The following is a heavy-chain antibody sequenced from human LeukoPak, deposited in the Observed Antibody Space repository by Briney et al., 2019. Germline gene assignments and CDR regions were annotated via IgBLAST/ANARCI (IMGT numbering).Heavy chain of an antibody. V-gene: IGHV1-69*05. Sequence: SVKVSCKASGGTFSSYAISWVRQAPGQGLEWMGRIIPIFGAANYAQKFQGRVTITTDESTSTAYMELSSLRSDDTAVYYCARGEGYYYYYMDVWGKGTTVTVSS. CDR1: GGTFSSYA. D-gene: IGHD3-16*01. CDR2: IIPIFGAA. J-gene: IGHJ6*03. CDR3: ARGEGYYYYYMDV.